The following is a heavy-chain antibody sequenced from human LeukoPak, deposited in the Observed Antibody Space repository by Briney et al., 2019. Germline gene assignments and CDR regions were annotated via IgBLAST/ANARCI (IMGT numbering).Heavy chain of an antibody. CDR2: ISSSSSYI. V-gene: IGHV3-21*01. Sequence: GGSPRLSCAASGFTFSSYSMNWVRQAPGKGLEWVSSISSSSSYIYYADSVKGRFTISRDNAKNSLYLQMNSLRAEDTAVYYCARDLGSGMDVWGQGTTVTVSS. CDR1: GFTFSSYS. CDR3: ARDLGSGMDV. J-gene: IGHJ6*02. D-gene: IGHD2-15*01.